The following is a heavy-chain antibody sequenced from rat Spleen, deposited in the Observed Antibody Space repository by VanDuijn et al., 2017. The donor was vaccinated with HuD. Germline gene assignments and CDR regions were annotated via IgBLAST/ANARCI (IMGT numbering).Heavy chain of an antibody. CDR2: ISYGDSSGHSGT. Sequence: EVQLVESGGGPVQSGRSLKLSCVASGFTFNKYWMAWIRQAPTKGLEWVATISYGDSSGHSGTYYRDSVKGRFTISKDTAKSTLYLQMDSLRSEDTATYYCARQDTSGYSNWFTYWGQGTLVTVSS. CDR3: ARQDTSGYSNWFTY. V-gene: IGHV5-29*01. J-gene: IGHJ3*01. CDR1: GFTFNKYW. D-gene: IGHD4-3*01.